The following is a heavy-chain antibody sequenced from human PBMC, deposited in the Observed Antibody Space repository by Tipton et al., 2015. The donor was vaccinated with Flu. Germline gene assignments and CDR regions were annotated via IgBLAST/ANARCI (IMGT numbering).Heavy chain of an antibody. V-gene: IGHV4-59*08. Sequence: TLSLTCTVSGGSISGYYWSLIRQSPGKGLEWIGYIHNTGRTSYNPSLKGRVTISMDTSKNQVSLKLTSVTAADTAVYYCARPYNSGWYGAFDIWGQGTMVTVSP. CDR3: ARPYNSGWYGAFDI. CDR1: GGSISGYY. J-gene: IGHJ3*02. D-gene: IGHD6-19*01. CDR2: IHNTGRT.